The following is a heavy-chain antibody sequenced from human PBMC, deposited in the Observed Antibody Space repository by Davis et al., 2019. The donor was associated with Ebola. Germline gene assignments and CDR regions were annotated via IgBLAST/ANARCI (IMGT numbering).Heavy chain of an antibody. CDR3: ARGDHTRVLYYYYYGMDV. CDR2: INPNSGGT. V-gene: IGHV1-2*06. D-gene: IGHD2/OR15-2a*01. J-gene: IGHJ6*02. Sequence: AASVKVSCKASGYTFTGYYMHWVRQAPGQGLEWMGRINPNSGGTNYAQKFQGRVTMTRDTSISTAYMELSRLRSDDKAVYYCARGDHTRVLYYYYYGMDVWGQGTTVTVSS. CDR1: GYTFTGYY.